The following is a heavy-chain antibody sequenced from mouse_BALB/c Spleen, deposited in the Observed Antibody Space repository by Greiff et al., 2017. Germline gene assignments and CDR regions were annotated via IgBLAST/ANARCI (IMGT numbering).Heavy chain of an antibody. CDR2: ISDGGSYT. J-gene: IGHJ3*01. CDR1: GFTFSDYY. CDR3: ARERGGRFAY. V-gene: IGHV5-4*02. D-gene: IGHD1-1*02. Sequence: EVKLVESGGGLVKPGGSLKLSCAASGFTFSDYYMYWVRQTPEKRLEWVATISDGGSYTYYPDSVKGRFTISRDNAKNNLYLQMSSLKSEDTAMYYCARERGGRFAYWGQGTLVTVSA.